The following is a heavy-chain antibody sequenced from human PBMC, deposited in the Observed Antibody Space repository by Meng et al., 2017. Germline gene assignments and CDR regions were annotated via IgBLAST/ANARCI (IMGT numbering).Heavy chain of an antibody. CDR3: ARAAVAEAVAFDI. Sequence: GESLKISCAASGFTFSSYGMHWVRQAPGKGLEWVAVIWYDGSNKYYADSVKGRFTISRDNSKNTLYLQMNSLRAEDTAVYYCARAAVAEAVAFDIWGQGKMVTVSS. V-gene: IGHV3-33*01. CDR2: IWYDGSNK. D-gene: IGHD6-19*01. J-gene: IGHJ3*02. CDR1: GFTFSSYG.